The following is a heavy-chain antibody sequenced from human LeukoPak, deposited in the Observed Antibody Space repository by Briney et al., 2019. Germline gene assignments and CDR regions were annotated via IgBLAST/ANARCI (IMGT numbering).Heavy chain of an antibody. J-gene: IGHJ5*02. CDR1: GFTFDDYA. CDR2: ISGDGGST. V-gene: IGHV3-43*02. D-gene: IGHD3-16*01. Sequence: GGSLRPSCAASGFTFDDYAMHWVRQAPGKGLEWVSLISGDGGSTYYADSVKGRFTISRDDSRNSLYLQMNSLRPDDTALYYCAQDYWGSYLAWGRGTLVTVSS. CDR3: AQDYWGSYLA.